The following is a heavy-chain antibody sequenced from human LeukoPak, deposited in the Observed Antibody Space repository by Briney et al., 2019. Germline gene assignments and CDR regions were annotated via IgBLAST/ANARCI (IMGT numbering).Heavy chain of an antibody. J-gene: IGHJ4*02. CDR1: GGSISSYY. CDR3: ARGRYYDSSGYRPFDY. Sequence: SETLSLTCTVSGGSISSYYWSWIRQPPGRGLEWIGYIYYSGSTNYNPSPKSRVTISVDTSKNQFSLKLSSVTAADTAVYYCARGRYYDSSGYRPFDYWGQGTLVTVSS. D-gene: IGHD3-22*01. CDR2: IYYSGST. V-gene: IGHV4-59*01.